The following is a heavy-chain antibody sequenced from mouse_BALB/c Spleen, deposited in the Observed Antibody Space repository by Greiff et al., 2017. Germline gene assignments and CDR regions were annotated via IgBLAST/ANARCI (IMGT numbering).Heavy chain of an antibody. CDR2: ISYDGSN. D-gene: IGHD4-1*02. CDR1: GYSITSGYY. CDR3: ASTGRYWYFDV. J-gene: IGHJ1*01. V-gene: IGHV3-6*02. Sequence: DVKLQESGPGLVKPSQSLSLTCSVTGYSITSGYYWYWIRQFPGNKLEWMGYISYDGSNNYNPSLKNRISITRDTSKNQFFLKLNSVTTEDTATYYCASTGRYWYFDVWGAGTTVTVSS.